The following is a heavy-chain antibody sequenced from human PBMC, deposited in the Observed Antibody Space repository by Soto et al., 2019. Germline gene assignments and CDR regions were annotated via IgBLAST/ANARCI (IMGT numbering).Heavy chain of an antibody. J-gene: IGHJ4*02. CDR3: ARDRNSYGYGSLY. D-gene: IGHD5-18*01. V-gene: IGHV3-30-3*01. Sequence: GGSLRLSCAASGFTFSSYAMHWVRQAPGKGLEWVAVISYDGSNKYYADSVKGRFTISRDNSKNTLYLQMNSLRAEDTAVYYCARDRNSYGYGSLYWGQGTLVTVSS. CDR2: ISYDGSNK. CDR1: GFTFSSYA.